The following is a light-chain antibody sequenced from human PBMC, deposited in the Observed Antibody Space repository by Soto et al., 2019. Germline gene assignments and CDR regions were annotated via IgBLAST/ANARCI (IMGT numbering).Light chain of an antibody. CDR1: SSDVGGYNY. J-gene: IGLJ1*01. CDR2: DVS. V-gene: IGLV2-14*01. Sequence: QSALTQPASVSGSPGQSITISCTGTSSDVGGYNYVSWYQQHPGKAPKLMVYDVSNRPSGVSNRFSGSKSGNTASLIISGLQAEDEADYYCSSYTSTSTLVVLGTGTKLTVL. CDR3: SSYTSTSTLVV.